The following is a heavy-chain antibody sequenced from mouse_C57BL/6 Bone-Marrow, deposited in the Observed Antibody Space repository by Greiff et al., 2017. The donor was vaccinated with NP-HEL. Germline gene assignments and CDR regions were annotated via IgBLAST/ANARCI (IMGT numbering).Heavy chain of an antibody. CDR1: GYTFTSYW. V-gene: IGHV1-69*01. CDR2: IDPSDSYT. D-gene: IGHD1-1*01. CDR3: ARREGPYYYGSISYAMDY. J-gene: IGHJ4*01. Sequence: QVQLQQPGAELVMPGASVKLSCKASGYTFTSYWMHWVKQRPGQGLEWIGEIDPSDSYTNYNQKFKGKSTLTVDKSSSTAYMQLSSLTSEDSAVYYCARREGPYYYGSISYAMDYWGQGTSVTVSS.